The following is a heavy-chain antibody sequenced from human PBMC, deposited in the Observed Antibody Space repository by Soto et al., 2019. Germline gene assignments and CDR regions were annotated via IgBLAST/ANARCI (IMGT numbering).Heavy chain of an antibody. V-gene: IGHV1-69*12. J-gene: IGHJ6*02. D-gene: IGHD2-8*01. CDR2: IIPIFGTA. CDR1: GGTFSSYA. Sequence: QVQLVQSGAEVKKPGSSEKFSCKASGGTFSSYAISWVRQAPGQGLEWMGGIIPIFGTADYAQKFQGRVTITADESTSTAYMELSSLRSEDTAVYYCACTVSNYYYYGMDVWGQGTTVTVSS. CDR3: ACTVSNYYYYGMDV.